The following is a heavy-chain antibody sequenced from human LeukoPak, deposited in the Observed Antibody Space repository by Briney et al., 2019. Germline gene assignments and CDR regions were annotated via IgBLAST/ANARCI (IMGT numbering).Heavy chain of an antibody. CDR3: VWFGEFFDY. CDR2: ISGSGGRT. D-gene: IGHD3-10*01. CDR1: GFTFDNYG. Sequence: GGSLRLSCAASGFTFDNYGIGWVRQAPGKGLEWVSGISGSGGRTYYADSVKGRFTISRDNSKNTLYLQMNSLRAEDTAVYYCVWFGEFFDYWGQGTLVTVSS. J-gene: IGHJ4*02. V-gene: IGHV3-23*01.